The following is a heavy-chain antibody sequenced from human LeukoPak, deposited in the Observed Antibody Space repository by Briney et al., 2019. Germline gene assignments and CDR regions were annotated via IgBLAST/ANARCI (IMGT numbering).Heavy chain of an antibody. CDR1: GGSISSGGYY. CDR3: ARGSSSGYYSFVTDY. Sequence: SETLSLTCTVSGGSISSGGYYWSWIRQHPGRGLEWIGYIYYSGSTYYNPSLKSRVTISVDTSKNQFSLKLSSVTAADTAVYYCARGSSSGYYSFVTDYWGQGTLVTVSS. V-gene: IGHV4-31*03. CDR2: IYYSGST. J-gene: IGHJ4*02. D-gene: IGHD3-22*01.